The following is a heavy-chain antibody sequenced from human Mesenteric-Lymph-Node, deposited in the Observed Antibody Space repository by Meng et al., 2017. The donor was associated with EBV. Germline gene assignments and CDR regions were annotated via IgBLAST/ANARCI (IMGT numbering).Heavy chain of an antibody. V-gene: IGHV4-4*02. CDR1: GGSIDSMNV. Sequence: VYLQDRGPGVVRPSGIRSLTGAGAGGSIDSMNVWSWVRQPPGKGLEWIGEIFHSGITNYNPSLKNRVIMSVDKSTNQFSLNLISVTAADTATYYCATGERSGYVAHWGQGTLVTVSS. CDR2: IFHSGIT. D-gene: IGHD5-12*01. CDR3: ATGERSGYVAH. J-gene: IGHJ5*02.